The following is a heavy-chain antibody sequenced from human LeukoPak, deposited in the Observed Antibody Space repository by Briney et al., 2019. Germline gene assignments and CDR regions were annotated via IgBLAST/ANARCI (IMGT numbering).Heavy chain of an antibody. CDR2: ISISGSTI. CDR1: GFTFSSYD. V-gene: IGHV3-48*03. CDR3: ARTYWVVTGPAFDI. J-gene: IGHJ3*02. D-gene: IGHD2-21*02. Sequence: PGGSLRLSCAASGFTFSSYDMNWVRQAPGKGLEWVSYISISGSTIYYADSVKGRFTISRDNAKNSLYLQMNSLRVEDTAVYYCARTYWVVTGPAFDIWGQGTMVTVSS.